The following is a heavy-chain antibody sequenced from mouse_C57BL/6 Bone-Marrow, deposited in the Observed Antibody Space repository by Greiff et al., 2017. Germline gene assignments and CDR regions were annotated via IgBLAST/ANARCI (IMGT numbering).Heavy chain of an antibody. V-gene: IGHV1-81*01. CDR3: ACYGSSYDY. CDR2: IYPRSGYT. J-gene: IGHJ2*01. Sequence: QVLLLQSGAELVRPGASVKLSCKASGYTFTSYGISWVKQRPGQGLEWIGEIYPRSGYTYYHDKFKGKGTLTTDKPSSTAYMQLRNLTSVDSAVCFCACYGSSYDYWGQGTTLTVSS. D-gene: IGHD1-1*01. CDR1: GYTFTSYG.